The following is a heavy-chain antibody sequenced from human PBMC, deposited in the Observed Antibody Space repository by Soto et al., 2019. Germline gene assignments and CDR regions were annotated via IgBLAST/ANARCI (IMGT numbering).Heavy chain of an antibody. CDR2: IIPIFGTA. Sequence: QVQLVQSGAEVKKPGSSVKVSCKASGGTFSSYAISWVRQAPGQGLEWMGGIIPIFGTANYAQKFQGRVTITADESASTAYMELSSLRSEDTAVYYCARHDDMTTVTKGINYWGQGTLVTVSS. V-gene: IGHV1-69*01. D-gene: IGHD4-17*01. CDR3: ARHDDMTTVTKGINY. CDR1: GGTFSSYA. J-gene: IGHJ4*02.